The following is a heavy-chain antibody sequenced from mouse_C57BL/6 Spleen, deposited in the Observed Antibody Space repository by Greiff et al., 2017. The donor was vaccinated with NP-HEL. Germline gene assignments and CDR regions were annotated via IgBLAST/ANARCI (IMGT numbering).Heavy chain of an antibody. CDR1: GYTFTSYG. Sequence: QVQLQQSGAELARPGASVKLSCKASGYTFTSYGISWVKQRTGQGLEWIGEIYPRSGNTYYNEKFKGKATLTADKSSSTAYMELRSLTSEDSAVYFCARGRDYYGSSYYYAMDYWGQGTSVTVSS. CDR2: IYPRSGNT. J-gene: IGHJ4*01. CDR3: ARGRDYYGSSYYYAMDY. V-gene: IGHV1-81*01. D-gene: IGHD1-1*01.